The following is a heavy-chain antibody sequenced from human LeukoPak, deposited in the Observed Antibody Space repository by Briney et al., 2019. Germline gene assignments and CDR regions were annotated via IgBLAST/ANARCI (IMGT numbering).Heavy chain of an antibody. J-gene: IGHJ4*02. CDR2: ISSSSSTI. V-gene: IGHV3-48*01. Sequence: GGSLRLSCAASGFTFSSYSMNWVRQAPGKGLEWVSYISSSSSTIYYADSVKGRFTISRDNAKNSLYLQMNSLRAEDTAVYYCARDTAIGQYYYDSSGYDYWGQGTLVTVSS. D-gene: IGHD3-22*01. CDR3: ARDTAIGQYYYDSSGYDY. CDR1: GFTFSSYS.